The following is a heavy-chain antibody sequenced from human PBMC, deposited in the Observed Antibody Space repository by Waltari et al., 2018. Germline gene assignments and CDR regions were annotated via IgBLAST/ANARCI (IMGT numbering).Heavy chain of an antibody. V-gene: IGHV4-39*07. CDR3: ARGGYYDSSGYTY. CDR2: IYYRGST. J-gene: IGHJ4*02. Sequence: QLQLQESGPGLVKPSETLSLTCTVSGGSISSSSYYWGWIRQPPGKGLEWIGSIYYRGSTYYNPSLKSRVTISVDTSKNQFSLKLSSGTAADTAVYYCARGGYYDSSGYTYWGQGTLVTVSS. CDR1: GGSISSSSYY. D-gene: IGHD3-22*01.